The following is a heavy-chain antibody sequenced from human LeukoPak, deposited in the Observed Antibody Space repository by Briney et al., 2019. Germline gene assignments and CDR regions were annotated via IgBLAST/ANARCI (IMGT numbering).Heavy chain of an antibody. CDR3: ARGWWLHSEANWFDP. J-gene: IGHJ5*02. Sequence: PSETLSLTCAVYGGSFSGYYWSWIRQPPGKGLEWIGEINHSGSTNYNPSLKSRVTISVDTSKNQFSLKLSSVTAADTAVYYCARGWWLHSEANWFDPWGQGTLVTVSS. D-gene: IGHD2-21*01. V-gene: IGHV4-34*01. CDR1: GGSFSGYY. CDR2: INHSGST.